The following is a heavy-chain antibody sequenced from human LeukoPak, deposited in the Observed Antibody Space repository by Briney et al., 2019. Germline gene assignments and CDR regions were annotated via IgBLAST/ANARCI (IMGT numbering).Heavy chain of an antibody. CDR3: ATGRGYSYGYSSDY. Sequence: SETLSLTCAVYGGSFSGYYWSWLRQPPGKGLEWIGEINHSGSTNYNPSLKSRVTISVDTSKNQFSLKLSSVTAADTAVYYCATGRGYSYGYSSDYWGQGTLVTVSS. J-gene: IGHJ4*02. D-gene: IGHD5-18*01. CDR1: GGSFSGYY. V-gene: IGHV4-34*01. CDR2: INHSGST.